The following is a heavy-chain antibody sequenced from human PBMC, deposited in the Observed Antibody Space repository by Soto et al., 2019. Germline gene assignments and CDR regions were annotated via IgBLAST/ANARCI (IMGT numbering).Heavy chain of an antibody. J-gene: IGHJ4*02. D-gene: IGHD3-10*01. Sequence: GGSLRLSCAASGFTFDDYAMHWVRQAPGKGLEWVSGISWNSGSIGYADSVKGRFTISRDNAKNSLYLQMNSLRAEDTALYYCAKDSPRDYGSGSYYNVEPYFDYWGQGTLVTVSS. CDR3: AKDSPRDYGSGSYYNVEPYFDY. V-gene: IGHV3-9*01. CDR1: GFTFDDYA. CDR2: ISWNSGSI.